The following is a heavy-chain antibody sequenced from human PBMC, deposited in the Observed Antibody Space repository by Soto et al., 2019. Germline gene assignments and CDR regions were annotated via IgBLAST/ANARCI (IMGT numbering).Heavy chain of an antibody. CDR2: ISAYNGQT. J-gene: IGHJ6*02. D-gene: IGHD3-16*01. CDR3: ARDGRKELWAEGLNAMDV. Sequence: QVQLVQSGPEVKKPGASVNVSCKASAYSYTSYGISWVRQAPGQGLEWMGWISAYNGQTNYAQKFRGRGTFTTDASTSTAFMQRRSLRSDDTAMYYCARDGRKELWAEGLNAMDVWGQGTTVTV. CDR1: AYSYTSYG. V-gene: IGHV1-18*01.